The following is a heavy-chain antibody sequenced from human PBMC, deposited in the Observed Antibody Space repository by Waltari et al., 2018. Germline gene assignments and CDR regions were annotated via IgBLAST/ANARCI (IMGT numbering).Heavy chain of an antibody. D-gene: IGHD1-1*01. J-gene: IGHJ3*01. CDR2: ITSSGDKT. CDR3: TKPPTTADEDSALDL. V-gene: IGHV3-23*01. CDR1: GFTFSAYP. Sequence: EVQLLQSGGGLVQPGGSLRLSCAASGFTFSAYPMSWVRQAPVKGLEWVSSITSSGDKTYYADSVNGRFTISRDNSENTLSLQMSNLRAEDWALYYCTKPPTTADEDSALDLWGPGTMVTVSS.